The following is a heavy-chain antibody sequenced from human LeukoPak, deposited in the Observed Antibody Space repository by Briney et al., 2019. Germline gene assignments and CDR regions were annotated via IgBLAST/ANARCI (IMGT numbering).Heavy chain of an antibody. Sequence: SETLSLTCTVSGGSVSSGSYYWSWIRQPPGKGLEWIGYIYYSGSTNYNPSLKSRVTISVDTSKNQFSLKLSSVTAADTAVYYCARESSKLAHAFDIWGQGTMVTVSS. D-gene: IGHD6-13*01. CDR3: ARESSKLAHAFDI. V-gene: IGHV4-61*01. J-gene: IGHJ3*02. CDR1: GGSVSSGSYY. CDR2: IYYSGST.